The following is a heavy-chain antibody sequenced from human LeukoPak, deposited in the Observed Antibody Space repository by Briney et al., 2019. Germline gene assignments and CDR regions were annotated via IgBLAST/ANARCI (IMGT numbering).Heavy chain of an antibody. V-gene: IGHV3-7*01. D-gene: IGHD1-26*01. Sequence: PGGSLRLSCAASGLTFGNAWMNWVRQAPGKGLEWVANIKQDGSEKYYVDSVKGRFTMSRDNAKNSLYLQMNSLRAEDTAVYYCARVQWELRGVGSYFEYWGQGALVTVSS. CDR2: IKQDGSEK. CDR1: GLTFGNAW. CDR3: ARVQWELRGVGSYFEY. J-gene: IGHJ4*02.